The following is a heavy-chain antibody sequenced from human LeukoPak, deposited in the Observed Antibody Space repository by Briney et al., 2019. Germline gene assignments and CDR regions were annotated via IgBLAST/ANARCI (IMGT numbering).Heavy chain of an antibody. CDR3: ARIRDGYNDAYDV. CDR1: GYTFTSYG. Sequence: ASVKVSCKASGYTFTSYGISWVRQAPGQGLERMGLINPGGDNTDYAQNFQGRVSMTRDTSTSTVYMWLSSLRSEDTAVYYCARIRDGYNDAYDVWGQGTMVTVSS. CDR2: INPGGDNT. D-gene: IGHD5-24*01. J-gene: IGHJ3*01. V-gene: IGHV1-46*01.